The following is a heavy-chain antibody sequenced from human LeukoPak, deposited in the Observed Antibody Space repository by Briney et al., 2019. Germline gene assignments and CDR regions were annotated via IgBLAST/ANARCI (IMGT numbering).Heavy chain of an antibody. CDR1: GFTFSSYE. J-gene: IGHJ5*02. V-gene: IGHV3-48*03. CDR2: ISSSGSTI. D-gene: IGHD2-2*01. CDR3: ARGPRGYQLPSKHRYNWFDP. Sequence: GGSLRLSCAASGFTFSSYEMNWVRRAPGKGLEWVSYISSSGSTIYYADSVKGRFTISRDNAKNSLYLQMNSLRAEDTAVYYCARGPRGYQLPSKHRYNWFDPWGQGTLVTVSS.